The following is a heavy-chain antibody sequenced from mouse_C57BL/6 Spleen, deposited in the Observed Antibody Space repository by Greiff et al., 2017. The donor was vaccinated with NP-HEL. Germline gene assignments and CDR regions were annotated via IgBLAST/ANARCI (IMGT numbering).Heavy chain of an antibody. Sequence: VQLKESGPELVKPGASVKMSCKASGYTFTDYNMHWVKQSHGKSLEWIGYINPNNGGTSYNQKFKGKATLTVNKSSSTAYMELRSLTSEDSAVYYCARQELGRGYFDYWGQGTTLTVSS. D-gene: IGHD4-1*01. CDR2: INPNNGGT. V-gene: IGHV1-22*01. CDR1: GYTFTDYN. J-gene: IGHJ2*01. CDR3: ARQELGRGYFDY.